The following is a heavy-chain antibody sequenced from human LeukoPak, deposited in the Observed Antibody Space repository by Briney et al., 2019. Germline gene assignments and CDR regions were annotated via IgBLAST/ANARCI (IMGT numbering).Heavy chain of an antibody. J-gene: IGHJ5*02. CDR2: IMPLFGTA. V-gene: IGHV1-69*05. Sequence: SVKVSCKTSGGTFNNSAIRWVRQAPGQGHEWLGGIMPLFGTAGYAQKFQGRVTITKDESTRTVYLELTSLTSDDTAVYYCARDVHGDYGSGWFDPWGQGTLVSVSS. CDR3: ARDVHGDYGSGWFDP. CDR1: GGTFNNSA. D-gene: IGHD4-17*01.